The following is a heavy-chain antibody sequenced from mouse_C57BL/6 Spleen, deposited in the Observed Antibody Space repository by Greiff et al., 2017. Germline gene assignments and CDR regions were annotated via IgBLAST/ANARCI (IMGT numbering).Heavy chain of an antibody. CDR1: GYAFSSSW. V-gene: IGHV1-82*01. J-gene: IGHJ2*01. D-gene: IGHD2-1*01. CDR2: IYPGDGDT. CDR3: ARYGNYGGGWDY. Sequence: QVQLKESGPELVKPGASVKISCKASGYAFSSSWMNWVKQRPGKGLEWIGRIYPGDGDTNYNGKFKGKATLTADKSSSTAYMQLSSLTSEDSAVYFCARYGNYGGGWDYWGQGTTLTVSS.